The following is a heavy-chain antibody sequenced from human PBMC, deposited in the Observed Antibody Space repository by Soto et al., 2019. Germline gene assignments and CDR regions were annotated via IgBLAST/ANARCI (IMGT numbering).Heavy chain of an antibody. CDR2: INPGGGSA. CDR3: ARDTSGWSLNGLDV. Sequence: QVDLVQSGAEVKKPGASVTISCKASGSAITRYYIHWVRQAPGRGLEWMGIINPGGGSASYAQKFQDRITNDKDTSTGTVYTDLRSLRTEDTAVYYCARDTSGWSLNGLDVWGQGTTVNVSS. D-gene: IGHD6-19*01. CDR1: GSAITRYY. V-gene: IGHV1-46*01. J-gene: IGHJ6*02.